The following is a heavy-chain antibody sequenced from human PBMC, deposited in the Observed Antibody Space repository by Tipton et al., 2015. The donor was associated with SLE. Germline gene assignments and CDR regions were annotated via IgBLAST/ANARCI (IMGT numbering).Heavy chain of an antibody. Sequence: SLRLSCAASGFTFSSYEMNWVRQAPGKGLEWVSYISSSGSTIYYADSVKGRFTISRDNAKNSLYLQMNSLRAEDTAVYYCARDPAGDSGDAFDIWGQGTMVTVSS. V-gene: IGHV3-48*03. CDR1: GFTFSSYE. CDR2: ISSSGSTI. D-gene: IGHD7-27*01. J-gene: IGHJ3*02. CDR3: ARDPAGDSGDAFDI.